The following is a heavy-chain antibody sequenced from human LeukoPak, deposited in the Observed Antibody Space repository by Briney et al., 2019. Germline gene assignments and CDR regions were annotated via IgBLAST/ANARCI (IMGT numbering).Heavy chain of an antibody. CDR1: GYSISSGYY. V-gene: IGHV4-38-2*02. J-gene: IGHJ4*02. D-gene: IGHD3-3*01. CDR2: IYHSGST. CDR3: ARGLRETYYDFWSGYDCCFDY. Sequence: PSETLSLTCTVSGYSISSGYYWGWIRQPPGKGLEWIGSIYHSGSTYYNPSLKSRVTISVDTSKNQFSLKLSSVTAADTAVYYCARGLRETYYDFWSGYDCCFDYWGQGTLVTVSS.